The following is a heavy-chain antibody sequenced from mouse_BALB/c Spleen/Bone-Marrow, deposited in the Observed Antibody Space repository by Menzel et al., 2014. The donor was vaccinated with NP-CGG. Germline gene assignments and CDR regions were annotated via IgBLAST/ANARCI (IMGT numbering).Heavy chain of an antibody. CDR1: GFTFSEYG. V-gene: IGHV5-15*02. J-gene: IGHJ4*01. CDR3: VRKGNGIYAMDY. Sequence: EVKLVESGGGLVQPGGSRKLSCAASGFTFSEYGMAWVRQAPGKGLEWVAFISSLASSIYYADSVTGRFTLSRENAKNTLYLKMTSLRSEDTAMYFCVRKGNGIYAMDYWGQGTSVTVSS. CDR2: ISSLASSI.